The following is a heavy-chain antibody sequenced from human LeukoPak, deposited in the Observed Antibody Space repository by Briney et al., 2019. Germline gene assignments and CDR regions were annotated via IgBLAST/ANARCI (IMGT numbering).Heavy chain of an antibody. CDR1: GFTFSSYG. J-gene: IGHJ6*03. CDR3: AKGTYYMDV. D-gene: IGHD3-10*01. CDR2: ISGSGGST. Sequence: GGTLRLSCAASGFTFSSYGMSWVRQAPGKGLEWVSAISGSGGSTYYADSVKGRFTISRDNSKNTLYLQMNILRAEDTAVYYCAKGTYYMDVWGKGTTVTISS. V-gene: IGHV3-23*01.